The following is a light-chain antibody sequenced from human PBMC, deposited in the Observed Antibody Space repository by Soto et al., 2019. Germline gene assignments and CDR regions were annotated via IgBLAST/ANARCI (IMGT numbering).Light chain of an antibody. CDR2: AAS. J-gene: IGKJ4*01. CDR1: QSISSY. CDR3: QQSYSTLPLT. Sequence: DIQMTQSPSSLSASVGDRVTITCRASQSISSYLNWYQQKPGKAPKLLIYAASSLQSGVPSRFSGSGSGTEFTLTISSLHPEDFATYYCQQSYSTLPLTFGGGTKVEIK. V-gene: IGKV1-39*01.